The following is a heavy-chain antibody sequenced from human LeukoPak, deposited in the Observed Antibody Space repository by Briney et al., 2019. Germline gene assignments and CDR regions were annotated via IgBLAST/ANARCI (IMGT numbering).Heavy chain of an antibody. D-gene: IGHD4-11*01. J-gene: IGHJ4*02. V-gene: IGHV3-23*01. CDR3: TTDGFYSNYVGH. CDR2: ISGSGGST. CDR1: GFTFSSYV. Sequence: GGSLRLSCAASGFTFSSYVMSWVRQAPGKGLEWVSAISGSGGSTYYADSVKGRFTISRDNSKNTLYLQMNSLRAEDTAVYYCTTDGFYSNYVGHWGQGTLVTVSS.